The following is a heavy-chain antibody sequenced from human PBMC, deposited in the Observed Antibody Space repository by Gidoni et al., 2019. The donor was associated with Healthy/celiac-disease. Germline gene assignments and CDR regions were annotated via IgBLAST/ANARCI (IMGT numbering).Heavy chain of an antibody. CDR3: ARGIKRAYYYDSSGKVAFDI. D-gene: IGHD3-22*01. Sequence: QVQLVESGGGVVQPGRSLRLSCAASGFTFSSYAMHWVRQAPGKGLEWVAVISYDGSNKYYADSVKGRFTISRDNSKNTLYLQMNSLRAEDTAVYYCARGIKRAYYYDSSGKVAFDIWGQGTMVTVSS. CDR1: GFTFSSYA. CDR2: ISYDGSNK. J-gene: IGHJ3*02. V-gene: IGHV3-30*01.